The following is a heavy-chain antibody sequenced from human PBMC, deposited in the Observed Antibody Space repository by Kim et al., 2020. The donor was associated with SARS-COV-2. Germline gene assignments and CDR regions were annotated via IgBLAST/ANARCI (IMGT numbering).Heavy chain of an antibody. V-gene: IGHV1-3*01. J-gene: IGHJ4*02. CDR2: NT. CDR3: AREAVAGSFDY. Sequence: NTRSSQKFQGRASITRETSATTAYLELSGLISEDTAVYYCAREAVAGSFDYWGQGSLVTVSS. D-gene: IGHD6-19*01.